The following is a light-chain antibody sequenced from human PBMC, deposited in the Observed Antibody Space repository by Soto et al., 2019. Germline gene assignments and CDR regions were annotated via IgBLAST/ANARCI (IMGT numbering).Light chain of an antibody. CDR1: QSISTW. J-gene: IGKJ2*01. CDR3: QHYNSYPYT. CDR2: KAS. Sequence: DIQMTQSPSTLSASVGDRLTITCRASQSISTWLAWYQQKPGKATKLLIYKASSLKSGVPSRFSGSGSGTEFTLTINNLQPDDFAIYYCQHYNSYPYTFGQGTNLEIK. V-gene: IGKV1-5*03.